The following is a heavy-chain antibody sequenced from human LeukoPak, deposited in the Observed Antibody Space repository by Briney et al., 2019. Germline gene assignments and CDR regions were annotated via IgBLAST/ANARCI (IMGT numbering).Heavy chain of an antibody. Sequence: GGSLRLSCAASGFTFSSYSMNWVRQAPGKGLEWVSSISSSSSYIYYADSVKGRFTISRDNAKNSLYLQMNSLRAEDTAVYYCASGDIVVVVAANRSNWFAPWGQGTLVTVSS. V-gene: IGHV3-21*01. J-gene: IGHJ5*02. CDR2: ISSSSSYI. CDR3: ASGDIVVVVAANRSNWFAP. D-gene: IGHD2-15*01. CDR1: GFTFSSYS.